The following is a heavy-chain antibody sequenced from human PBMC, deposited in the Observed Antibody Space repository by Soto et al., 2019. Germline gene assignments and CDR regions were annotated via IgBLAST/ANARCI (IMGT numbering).Heavy chain of an antibody. J-gene: IGHJ1*01. CDR1: EFTFDDYT. CDR2: ISWDGGST. Sequence: PGGSLRLSCAASEFTFDDYTRHGVRQAPGKGLEWVSLISWDGGSTYYADSVKGRFTISRDNSKNSLYLQMNSLRTEDTALYYCAKASSGYYFGYFQHWGQGTLVTVSS. D-gene: IGHD3-22*01. V-gene: IGHV3-43*01. CDR3: AKASSGYYFGYFQH.